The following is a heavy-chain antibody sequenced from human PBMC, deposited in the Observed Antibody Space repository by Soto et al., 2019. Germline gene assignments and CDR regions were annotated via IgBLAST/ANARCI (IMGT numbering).Heavy chain of an antibody. CDR2: IYYSGST. Sequence: LRLSCAASGFTFNTYAMHWVRQHPGKGLEWIGYIYYSGSTYYNPSLKSRVTISVDTSKNQFSLKLSSVTAADTAVYYCARDSGSIAAPSGYYYYGMDVWGQGTTVTVSS. CDR3: ARDSGSIAAPSGYYYYGMDV. J-gene: IGHJ6*02. CDR1: GFTFNTYA. D-gene: IGHD6-6*01. V-gene: IGHV4-31*02.